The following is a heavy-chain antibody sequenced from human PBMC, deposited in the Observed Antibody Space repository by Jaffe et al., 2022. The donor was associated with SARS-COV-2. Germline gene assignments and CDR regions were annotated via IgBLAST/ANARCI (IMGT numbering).Heavy chain of an antibody. J-gene: IGHJ4*02. V-gene: IGHV3-30*04. CDR2: ITHDGRNK. CDR3: AREFHHEGSGSYIGFGFDY. Sequence: QVQLMESGGGVVQPGRSLRLSCAASGFTFSSFAMHWVRQAADKGLEWVAVITHDGRNKYYADSVKGRFTIFRDNSKNTLSLQLDSLRVEDTAVYYCAREFHHEGSGSYIGFGFDYWGQGDLVTVSS. D-gene: IGHD6-25*01. CDR1: GFTFSSFA.